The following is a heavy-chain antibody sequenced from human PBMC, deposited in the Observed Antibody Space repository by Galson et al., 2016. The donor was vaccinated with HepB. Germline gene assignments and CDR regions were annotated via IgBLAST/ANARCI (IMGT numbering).Heavy chain of an antibody. CDR3: ARDTSGDNEYVHY. D-gene: IGHD3-3*01. J-gene: IGHJ4*02. CDR1: GFNFRNYG. V-gene: IGHV3-33*01. CDR2: IWYDGSHE. Sequence: SLRLSCAASGFNFRNYGMHWVRQAPGKGLEWVAVIWYDGSHENYAVSVKGRLTISRDNSMKTLYLQMNSLRVEDTALYYCARDTSGDNEYVHYWGQGTLVTVSS.